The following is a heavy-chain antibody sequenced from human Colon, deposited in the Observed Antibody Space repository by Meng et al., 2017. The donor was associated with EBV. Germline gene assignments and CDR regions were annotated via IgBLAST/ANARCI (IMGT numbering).Heavy chain of an antibody. Sequence: QVQLQQWGAGLLKPSETRSRSFAVYGGSFRDYYWTWIRHPPGKGLEWIGEIDHRGNTKYNPSLKSRVTISLDTSKKQFSLKVSSVTAADSAVYYCARRGPSGNFSPWSQGALVTVSS. CDR3: ARRGPSGNFSP. J-gene: IGHJ5*02. CDR2: IDHRGNT. V-gene: IGHV4-34*01. CDR1: GGSFRDYY. D-gene: IGHD3-10*01.